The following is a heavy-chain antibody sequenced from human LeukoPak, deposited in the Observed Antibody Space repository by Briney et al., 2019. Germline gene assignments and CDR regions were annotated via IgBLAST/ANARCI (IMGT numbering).Heavy chain of an antibody. V-gene: IGHV1-69*05. CDR1: GYTFTGYY. J-gene: IGHJ3*02. CDR2: IIPIFGTA. CDR3: AKTYDSSGYYYEGDAFDI. D-gene: IGHD3-22*01. Sequence: SVKVSCKASGYTFTGYYIHWVRQAPGQGLEWMGGIIPIFGTANYAQKFQGRVTITTDESTSTAYMELSSLRSEDTAVYHCAKTYDSSGYYYEGDAFDIWGQGTMVTVSS.